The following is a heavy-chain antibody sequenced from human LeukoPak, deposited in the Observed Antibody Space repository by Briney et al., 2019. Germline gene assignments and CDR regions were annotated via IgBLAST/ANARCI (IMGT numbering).Heavy chain of an antibody. D-gene: IGHD3-10*01. Sequence: PSETLSLTCAVYGGSFSGYYWSWIRQPPGKGLEWIGEINHSGSTNHNPSLKSRVTISVDTSKNQFSLKLSSVTAADTAVYYCARVMVRGVIILIYYMDVWGKGTTVTVSS. CDR2: INHSGST. CDR3: ARVMVRGVIILIYYMDV. J-gene: IGHJ6*03. CDR1: GGSFSGYY. V-gene: IGHV4-34*01.